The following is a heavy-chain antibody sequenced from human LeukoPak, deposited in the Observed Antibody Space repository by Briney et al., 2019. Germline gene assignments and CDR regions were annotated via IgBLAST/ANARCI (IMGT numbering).Heavy chain of an antibody. V-gene: IGHV4-39*01. CDR1: GGSISSSSYY. Sequence: PSETLSLTCTVSGGSISSSSYYWGWIRQPAGKGLEWIANIYYSGSTYFNPSLKSRVTISIDTSKNQFSLKLTSVTAADTAVYYCARLVPPGWFDPWGQGTLVIVSS. CDR3: ARLVPPGWFDP. CDR2: IYYSGST. J-gene: IGHJ5*02.